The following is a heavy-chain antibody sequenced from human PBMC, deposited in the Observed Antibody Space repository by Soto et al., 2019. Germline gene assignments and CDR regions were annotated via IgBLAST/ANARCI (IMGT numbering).Heavy chain of an antibody. CDR2: INGYGATK. CDR3: ARDPLLYDSDWYPNWFGP. J-gene: IGHJ5*02. V-gene: IGHV3-23*01. D-gene: IGHD6-19*01. Sequence: EAQLLESGGGLVQPGGSLRLSCSASGFIFNNYAMSWVRQAPGKGLEWVSGINGYGATKYYAESVKGRFTISRDNSKNTLYLQMSTLTAEDTAVYYCARDPLLYDSDWYPNWFGPWGQGTLVTVSS. CDR1: GFIFNNYA.